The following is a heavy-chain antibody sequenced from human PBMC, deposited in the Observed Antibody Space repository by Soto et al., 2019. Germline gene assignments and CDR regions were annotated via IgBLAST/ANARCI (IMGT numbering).Heavy chain of an antibody. CDR3: ARVPRGVDYGMDV. D-gene: IGHD3-10*01. J-gene: IGHJ6*02. V-gene: IGHV1-2*04. CDR2: INPNRGTT. CDR1: GYTFTDYY. Sequence: QVQLVQSGAEVKKPGASVKVSCKASGYTFTDYYMHWVRQDPGQRLEWMGWINPNRGTTNYAQKFQGWVTMTRDTSITTVYMEGSRLRSDDTAVYYCARVPRGVDYGMDVWGQGTTVTVSS.